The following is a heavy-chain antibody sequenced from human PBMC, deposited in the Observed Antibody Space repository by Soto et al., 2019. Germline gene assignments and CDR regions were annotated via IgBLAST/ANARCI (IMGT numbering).Heavy chain of an antibody. CDR3: ARDGWVRGGNVTNYYGLDV. D-gene: IGHD1-26*01. CDR1: GATFSSYA. V-gene: IGHV1-69*06. Sequence: GASVKVSCKTSGATFSSYAITWVRQAPGQGLEWMGGIVPTVDTSTYAQKFQGRVTITADKFTNTVYMELSSLRSDDTAVYYCARDGWVRGGNVTNYYGLDVWGQGTTVTVSS. J-gene: IGHJ6*02. CDR2: IVPTVDTS.